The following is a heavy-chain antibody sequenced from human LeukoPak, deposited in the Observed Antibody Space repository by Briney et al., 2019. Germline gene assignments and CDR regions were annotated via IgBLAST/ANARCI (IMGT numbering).Heavy chain of an antibody. V-gene: IGHV4-59*11. CDR1: GGSISSHY. Sequence: PSETLSLTCTVSGGSISSHYWSWIRRPPGKGLEWIGYIYYSGSTNYNPSLKRRVAISVDTSKNQFSLKLSSVAAADTAVYYCARGGGCFDPWGQGTLVTVSS. CDR3: ARGGGCFDP. D-gene: IGHD2-15*01. CDR2: IYYSGST. J-gene: IGHJ5*02.